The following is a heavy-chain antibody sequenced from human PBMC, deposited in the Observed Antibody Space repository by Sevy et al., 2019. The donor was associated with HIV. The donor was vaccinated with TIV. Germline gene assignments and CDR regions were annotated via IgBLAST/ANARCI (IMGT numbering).Heavy chain of an antibody. D-gene: IGHD6-19*01. V-gene: IGHV3-53*01. CDR2: IYSGGST. CDR3: ARETSGWYGSFDY. J-gene: IGHJ4*02. CDR1: GFTVSSNY. Sequence: GGSLRLSCAASGFTVSSNYMSWVRQAPGKGLEWVSVIYSGGSTYYAYSVKGRFTISRDNSKNTLYLQMNSLRAEDTAVYYCARETSGWYGSFDYWGQGTLVTVSS.